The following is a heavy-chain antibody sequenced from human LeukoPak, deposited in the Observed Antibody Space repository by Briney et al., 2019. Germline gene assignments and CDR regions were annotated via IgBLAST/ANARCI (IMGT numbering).Heavy chain of an antibody. D-gene: IGHD3-3*01. CDR2: IYYSGST. CDR3: ARVPYYDFWSGRGYFDY. Sequence: PSETLSLTCSVSGGSISSSSYYWGWIRQPPGKGLEWIGSIYYSGSTYYNPSLKSRVTISVDTSKNQFSLKLSSVTAADTAVYYCARVPYYDFWSGRGYFDYWGQGTLVTVSS. J-gene: IGHJ4*02. CDR1: GGSISSSSYY. V-gene: IGHV4-39*07.